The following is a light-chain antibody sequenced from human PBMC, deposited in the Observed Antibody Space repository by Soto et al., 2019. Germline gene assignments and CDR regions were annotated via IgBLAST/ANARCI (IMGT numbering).Light chain of an antibody. J-gene: IGKJ5*01. CDR2: AAS. CDR3: EQRKSYPIT. V-gene: IGKV1-9*01. Sequence: DIQLTQSPSFLSASVGDRVTITCRASQDMNTYLAWYQQKPGKAPKLLIFAASTLQNGVPSRFIGSGSGTEFTVTINSLQPEDFATYYCEQRKSYPITFGQGTRLEIK. CDR1: QDMNTY.